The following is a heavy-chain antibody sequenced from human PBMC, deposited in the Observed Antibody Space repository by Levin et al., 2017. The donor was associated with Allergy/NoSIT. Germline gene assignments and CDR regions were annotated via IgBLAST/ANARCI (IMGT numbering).Heavy chain of an antibody. CDR2: VSYDGSST. CDR1: GFTLRNYA. D-gene: IGHD6-19*01. J-gene: IGHJ5*01. Sequence: PGGSLRLSCAASGFTLRNYAMHWVRQAPGKGLEWVALVSYDGSSTHVADSVKGRFTISRDNSKNRLSLQMNSLRLEDTAVYYCARQLYSYSSGWFDFWGQGTLVTVSS. V-gene: IGHV3-30*04. CDR3: ARQLYSYSSGWFDF.